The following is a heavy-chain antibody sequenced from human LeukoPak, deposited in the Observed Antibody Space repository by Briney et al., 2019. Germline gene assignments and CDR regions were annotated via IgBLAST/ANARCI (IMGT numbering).Heavy chain of an antibody. CDR1: GYTFTSYY. CDR2: INPSGGST. Sequence: ASVTVSCKASGYTFTSYYMHWVRQAPGQGLEWMGIINPSGGSTSYAQKFQGRVTMTRDTSTSTVYMELSSLRSEDTAVYYCARDRGYYDSSPTPNWFDPWDQGTLVTVSS. V-gene: IGHV1-46*01. J-gene: IGHJ5*02. D-gene: IGHD3-22*01. CDR3: ARDRGYYDSSPTPNWFDP.